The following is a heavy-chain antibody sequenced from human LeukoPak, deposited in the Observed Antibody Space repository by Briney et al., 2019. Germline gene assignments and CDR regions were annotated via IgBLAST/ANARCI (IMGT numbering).Heavy chain of an antibody. V-gene: IGHV4-39*01. CDR1: GYSIGSTSYY. J-gene: IGHJ6*02. CDR3: AARNYGMDV. CDR2: VYYSANT. Sequence: PSETLSLTCTVSGYSIGSTSYYWGWIRQPPGKGLEWIGSVYYSANTYYNPSLESRVTISVDTSKNQFSLRLSSVTAADTAVYYCAARNYGMDVWGQGTTVTVSS.